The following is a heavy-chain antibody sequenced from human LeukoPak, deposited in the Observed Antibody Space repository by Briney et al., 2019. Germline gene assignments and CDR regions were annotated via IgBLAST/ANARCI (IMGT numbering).Heavy chain of an antibody. CDR3: ARGAVRGGTNFDY. CDR1: GDSVSGSPAV. D-gene: IGHD3-10*01. CDR2: AYYRSEWYI. J-gene: IGHJ4*02. V-gene: IGHV6-1*01. Sequence: SQTLSLTCAISGDSVSGSPAVWNWIRQSPSRGLEWLGRAYYRSEWYIDYAVSVKGRMTITPDTSKNQFSLQLNSVTPEDTAVYYCARGAVRGGTNFDYWGQGTLVTVSS.